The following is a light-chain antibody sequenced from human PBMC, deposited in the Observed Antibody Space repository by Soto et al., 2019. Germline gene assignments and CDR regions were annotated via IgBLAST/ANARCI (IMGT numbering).Light chain of an antibody. CDR2: EGT. V-gene: IGLV2-23*01. CDR3: SSYAGSSARVV. J-gene: IGLJ2*01. CDR1: STDFENYNL. Sequence: QSVLTQPASVSGSPGQSITISCTRSSTDFENYNLVSWYQHCPDKAPKLIIYEGTKRPSEISDRFSGSESDTTASPIISGLQPEDEADYYCSSYAGSSARVVFGGGTKLTVL.